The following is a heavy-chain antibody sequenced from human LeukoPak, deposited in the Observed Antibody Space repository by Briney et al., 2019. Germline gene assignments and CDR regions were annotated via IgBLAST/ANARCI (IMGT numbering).Heavy chain of an antibody. CDR2: IKQDGSEK. J-gene: IGHJ6*04. Sequence: PGGSLRLSCAASGFTFSSYWMSWVRQAPGKGLEWVANIKQDGSEKYYVDSAKGRFTISRDNAKNSLYLQMNSLRAKDTAVYYCARDHVTMVRGVIITPYYGMDVWGKGTTVTVSS. V-gene: IGHV3-7*03. CDR1: GFTFSSYW. D-gene: IGHD3-10*01. CDR3: ARDHVTMVRGVIITPYYGMDV.